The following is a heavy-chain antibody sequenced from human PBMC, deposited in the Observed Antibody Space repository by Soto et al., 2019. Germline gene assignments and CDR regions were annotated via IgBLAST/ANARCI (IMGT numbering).Heavy chain of an antibody. CDR1: GGSMNSGGYC. D-gene: IGHD2-15*01. Sequence: SETLSLTCTVSGGSMNSGGYCWNWIRQHPGEGLEWIGCISYGGTTSYNPSLKSRVTISVDTSKNQFSLKLSSVTAADTAVYYCSRGILVWGQGTLVTVS. J-gene: IGHJ4*02. V-gene: IGHV4-31*03. CDR3: SRGILV. CDR2: ISYGGTT.